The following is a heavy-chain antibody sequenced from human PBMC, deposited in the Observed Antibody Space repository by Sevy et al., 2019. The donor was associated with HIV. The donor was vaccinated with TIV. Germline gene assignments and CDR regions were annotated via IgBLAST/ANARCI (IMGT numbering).Heavy chain of an antibody. D-gene: IGHD1-7*01. CDR2: VYPNSGGT. J-gene: IGHJ6*02. CDR3: ARDAGGGTTNSGMDV. CDR1: GYTFTGDY. Sequence: ASVKVSCKASGYTFTGDYLLWVRQAPGQGLEWMGRVYPNSGGTNYAQKFQDRVTMTRDTSISTAYMELNRLRSDDTAVYYCARDAGGGTTNSGMDVWGQGTTVTVSS. V-gene: IGHV1-2*06.